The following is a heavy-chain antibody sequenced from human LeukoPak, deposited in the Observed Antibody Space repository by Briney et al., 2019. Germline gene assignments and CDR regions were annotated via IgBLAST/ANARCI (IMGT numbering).Heavy chain of an antibody. CDR1: GFNFDYYV. Sequence: PGRSPRLSCAASGFNFDYYVMHWVRQAPGKGPECVASISGDSGVIGYADSVKGRFTISRDNVRNSLYLQMNSLKRDDTALYYCAKDAPPGSIVHWGQGTLVTVSS. CDR3: AKDAPPGSIVH. J-gene: IGHJ4*02. D-gene: IGHD2-15*01. CDR2: ISGDSGVI. V-gene: IGHV3-9*01.